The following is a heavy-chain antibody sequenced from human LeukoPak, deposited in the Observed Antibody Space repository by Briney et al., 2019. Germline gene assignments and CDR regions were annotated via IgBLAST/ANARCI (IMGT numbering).Heavy chain of an antibody. J-gene: IGHJ4*02. D-gene: IGHD4-17*01. V-gene: IGHV3-23*01. Sequence: GGSLRLSCAASGFTFSSYAMSWVRQAPGKGLEWVSGISGSGGGTYYADSVKGRFTISRDNSKNSLYLQMNSLRAEDTAVYYCAREREPVTTEFDYWGQGTLVTVSS. CDR2: ISGSGGGT. CDR1: GFTFSSYA. CDR3: AREREPVTTEFDY.